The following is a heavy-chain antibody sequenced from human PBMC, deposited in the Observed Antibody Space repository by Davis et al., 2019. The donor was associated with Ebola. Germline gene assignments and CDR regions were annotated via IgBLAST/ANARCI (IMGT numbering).Heavy chain of an antibody. Sequence: GESLKISCTASGFTFGDYAMSWVRQASGKGLEWVGRIRSKANSYATAYAASVKGRFTISRDDSKNTAYLQMNSLKTEDTAVYYCSQTVAGTDYWGQGTLVTVSS. J-gene: IGHJ4*02. CDR3: SQTVAGTDY. CDR2: IRSKANSYAT. V-gene: IGHV3-73*01. D-gene: IGHD6-19*01. CDR1: GFTFGDYA.